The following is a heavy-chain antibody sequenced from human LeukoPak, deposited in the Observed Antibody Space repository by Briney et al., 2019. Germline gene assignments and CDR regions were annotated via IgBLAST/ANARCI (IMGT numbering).Heavy chain of an antibody. CDR2: IFPISGTA. V-gene: IGHV1-69*13. D-gene: IGHD2-2*01. CDR1: GDTFSSYA. J-gene: IGHJ3*02. CDR3: ARGSHVYELLPPSFDI. Sequence: SVKVSCKASGDTFSSYAICWGRQPPGQGLECMGGIFPISGTANYAQKFQGRVTITADESTSTAYMELSSMRSEDTTLYYCARGSHVYELLPPSFDIWGQGTMVTVSS.